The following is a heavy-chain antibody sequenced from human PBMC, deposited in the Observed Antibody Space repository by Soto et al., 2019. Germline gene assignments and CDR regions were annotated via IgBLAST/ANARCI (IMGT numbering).Heavy chain of an antibody. D-gene: IGHD2-21*02. CDR3: ARRAFCGGDCTARPQDYYGMDV. J-gene: IGHJ6*02. Sequence: EVQLVQSGAEVKKSGESLKISCKGSGYNFTTYLVVWVRQMPGKGWGWVGIMGPRDSDTRYSPSSQGQVTISADKSITTAYLQWSSLKASDTAIYYCARRAFCGGDCTARPQDYYGMDVWGQGTAVTVSS. CDR2: MGPRDSDT. V-gene: IGHV5-51*03. CDR1: GYNFTTYL.